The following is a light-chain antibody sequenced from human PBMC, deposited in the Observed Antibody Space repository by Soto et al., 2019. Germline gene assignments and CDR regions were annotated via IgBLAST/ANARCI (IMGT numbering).Light chain of an antibody. CDR2: AAS. CDR1: QGISSY. Sequence: DIQLTQSPSFLSASVGDRVTITCRASQGISSYLAWYQQKPGKAPKLLIYAASTLQSGVPSRFNGIGYGTEFTLTISSLQPDDFATYYCQQLNSYPWTFGQGTKVEIK. J-gene: IGKJ1*01. CDR3: QQLNSYPWT. V-gene: IGKV1-9*01.